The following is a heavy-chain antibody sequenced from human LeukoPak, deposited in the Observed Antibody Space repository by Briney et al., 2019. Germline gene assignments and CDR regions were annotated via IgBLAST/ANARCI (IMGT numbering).Heavy chain of an antibody. V-gene: IGHV3-23*01. CDR3: AKDADISVELVVISSFDS. J-gene: IGHJ4*02. CDR1: GFTVSSNY. CDR2: ISGSANRI. Sequence: PGGSLRLSCAASGFTVSSNYMSWVRQAPGKGLEWVSSISGSANRIYHADSVEGRFTISRDNSKNMLYLQMNSLRAEDTALYYCAKDADISVELVVISSFDSWGQGTLVTVSS. D-gene: IGHD3-22*01.